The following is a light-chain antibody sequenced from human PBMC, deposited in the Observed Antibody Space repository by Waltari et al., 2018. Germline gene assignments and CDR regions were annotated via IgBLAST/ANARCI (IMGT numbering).Light chain of an antibody. Sequence: QSALTQPASVSGSPGQSITISCTGTSSDIVMYNRVSWYHQLPGKAPKFMIYKGTKRPPGVPNRFSGSNFGNTASLPTSGPQAEIEAAYYCCSYAGSRTYVFGTGTKVTFL. CDR2: KGT. CDR1: SSDIVMYNR. CDR3: CSYAGSRTYV. J-gene: IGLJ1*01. V-gene: IGLV2-23*01.